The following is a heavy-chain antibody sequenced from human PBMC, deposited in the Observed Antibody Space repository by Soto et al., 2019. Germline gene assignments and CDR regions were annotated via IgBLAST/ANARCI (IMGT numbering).Heavy chain of an antibody. D-gene: IGHD3-10*01. J-gene: IGHJ4*02. Sequence: GGSLRLSCAASGFTFSSYSMNWVRQAPGKGLEWVSSISSCSSYIYYADSVKGRFTISRDNAKNSLYLQMNSLRAEDTAVYYCARDLRAGYYFDYWGQGTLVTVSS. V-gene: IGHV3-21*01. CDR3: ARDLRAGYYFDY. CDR2: ISSCSSYI. CDR1: GFTFSSYS.